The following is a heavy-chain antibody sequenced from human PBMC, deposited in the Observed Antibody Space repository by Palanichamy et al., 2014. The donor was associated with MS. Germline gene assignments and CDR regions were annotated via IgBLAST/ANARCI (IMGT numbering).Heavy chain of an antibody. D-gene: IGHD2-2*03. Sequence: VQLVESGGGLVKPGGSLRLSCAASGFTFSSYSMNWVRQAPGKGLEWVSSISSSSSYIYYADSVKGRFTISRDNAKNSLYLQMNSLRAEDTAVYYCARELDIVVVPALHSSGYYYYFDYWGQGTLVTVSS. V-gene: IGHV3-21*01. J-gene: IGHJ4*02. CDR1: GFTFSSYS. CDR2: ISSSSSYI. CDR3: ARELDIVVVPALHSSGYYYYFDY.